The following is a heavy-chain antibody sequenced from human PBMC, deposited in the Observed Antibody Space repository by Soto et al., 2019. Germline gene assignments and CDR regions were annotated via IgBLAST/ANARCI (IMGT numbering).Heavy chain of an antibody. Sequence: GGSLRLSCAASGFTFSSYAMSWVRQAPGKGLEWVSAISGSGGSTYYADSVKGRFTISRDNSKNTLYLQMNSLRAEDTALYYCAKVDYYDSSGYYYFDYWGQGTLVTVSS. CDR1: GFTFSSYA. D-gene: IGHD3-22*01. J-gene: IGHJ4*02. CDR2: ISGSGGST. V-gene: IGHV3-23*01. CDR3: AKVDYYDSSGYYYFDY.